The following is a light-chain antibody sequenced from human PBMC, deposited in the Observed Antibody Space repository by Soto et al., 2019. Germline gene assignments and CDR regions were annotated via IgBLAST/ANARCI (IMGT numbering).Light chain of an antibody. CDR3: QQYGSSHPT. V-gene: IGKV3-20*01. J-gene: IGKJ4*01. CDR2: GAS. Sequence: EIVLTQSPGTLSLSPGERATLSCRASQSVSKNFLAWYQQKPGQAPSLLISGASNRATGIPDSFSGSGSGTYFSLTIDRLETEDIEVYFGQQYGSSHPTFGGGTKVAIK. CDR1: QSVSKNF.